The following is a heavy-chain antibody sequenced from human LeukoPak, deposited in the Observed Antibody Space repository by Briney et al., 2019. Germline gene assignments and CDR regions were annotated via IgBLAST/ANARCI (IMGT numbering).Heavy chain of an antibody. CDR1: GFTFSSYW. V-gene: IGHV3-74*01. CDR2: IKGDGSST. D-gene: IGHD5-18*01. J-gene: IGHJ4*02. Sequence: GGSLRLSCAASGFTFSSYWMHWVRHTPGKGPVWVSRIKGDGSSTSYADSVKGRFTISRDNAKNTLYLQMNSLRAEDTAVYYCARDGYSFGHDFDYWGQGTLVTVSS. CDR3: ARDGYSFGHDFDY.